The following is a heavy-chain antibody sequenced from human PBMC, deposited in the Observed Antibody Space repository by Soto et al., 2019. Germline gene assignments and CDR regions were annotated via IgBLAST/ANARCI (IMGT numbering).Heavy chain of an antibody. V-gene: IGHV1-18*01. Sequence: QVQLVQSGAEVKKPGASVKVSCKASGYTFTSYGFSWVRQAPGQGLEWMGRISAYNGNTNYAQKFQGRVTMTTDTSTTTAYMELRSLRSDDTAVYYCARDSWQMREVQQWGQGTLVTVSS. CDR3: ARDSWQMREVQQ. J-gene: IGHJ1*01. CDR2: ISAYNGNT. D-gene: IGHD6-13*01. CDR1: GYTFTSYG.